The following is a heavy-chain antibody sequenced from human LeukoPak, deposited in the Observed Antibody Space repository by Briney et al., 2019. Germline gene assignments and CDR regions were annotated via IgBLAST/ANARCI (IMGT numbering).Heavy chain of an antibody. V-gene: IGHV3-30-3*01. CDR2: ISYDGSNK. J-gene: IGHJ4*02. Sequence: GGSLRLSCAASGFTFSSYAMHWVRQAPGKGLEWVAVISYDGSNKYYADSVKGRFIVSRDNSKNTLYLQMNSLRAEDTALYYCARGPSYGAFVDYWGQGTLVTVSS. D-gene: IGHD4-17*01. CDR3: ARGPSYGAFVDY. CDR1: GFTFSSYA.